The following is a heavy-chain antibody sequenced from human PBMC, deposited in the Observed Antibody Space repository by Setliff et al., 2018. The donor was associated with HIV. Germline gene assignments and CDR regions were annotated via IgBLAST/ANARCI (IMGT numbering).Heavy chain of an antibody. Sequence: AGGSLRLSCVASGFTLISYTMNWVRQAPGKGLEWVSSISNGSDSIFYADSVKGRFTISRDNAKNSLYLQMNGLRVEDTGVYSCARDNLYYNLYDGSPVYGMDVWGQGTTVTVSS. CDR1: GFTLISYT. J-gene: IGHJ6*02. CDR3: ARDNLYYNLYDGSPVYGMDV. CDR2: ISNGSDSI. D-gene: IGHD3-3*01. V-gene: IGHV3-21*01.